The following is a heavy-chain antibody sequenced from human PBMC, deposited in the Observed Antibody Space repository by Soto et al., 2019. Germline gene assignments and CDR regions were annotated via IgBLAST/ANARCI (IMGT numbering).Heavy chain of an antibody. V-gene: IGHV5-51*01. CDR3: ARHQRDNASRKIDC. Sequence: GESLKISCQGSGYSFTSNWIGWVRQMPGKGLEWMGIINPADSDIKYSPSFQGQVTISADKSIGTAYLQWSSLKASDTAMYYCARHQRDNASRKIDCWGQGTLVTVSS. D-gene: IGHD3-16*01. J-gene: IGHJ4*02. CDR2: INPADSDI. CDR1: GYSFTSNW.